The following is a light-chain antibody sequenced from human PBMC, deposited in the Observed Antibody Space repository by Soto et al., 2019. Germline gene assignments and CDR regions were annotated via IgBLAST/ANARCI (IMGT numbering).Light chain of an antibody. CDR2: GAS. CDR1: QSVSSTY. V-gene: IGKV3-20*01. Sequence: VLTHSPGTLSLSPGEIATLSCRASQSVSSTYLAWYQLKPGQAPRLLIYGASSRATGIPDRFSGSGSGTDFTLTISRLEPEDFAVYYCQQFGSSPRTFGQGTKVDIK. CDR3: QQFGSSPRT. J-gene: IGKJ1*01.